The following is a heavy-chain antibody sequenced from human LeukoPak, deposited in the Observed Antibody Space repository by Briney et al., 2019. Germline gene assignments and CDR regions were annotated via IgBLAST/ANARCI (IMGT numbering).Heavy chain of an antibody. D-gene: IGHD3-10*01. Sequence: GESLRLSCAASGFTFTTHWMSWVRQLPGKGLEWVANINQYGPEKYYVDSVKGRFPISRDNAKNSLDLQMNSLRVEDTGIYYCVKVAKYYYGSETYYFFEHWGQGTPVTASS. CDR1: GFTFTTHW. CDR3: VKVAKYYYGSETYYFFEH. CDR2: INQYGPEK. J-gene: IGHJ4*02. V-gene: IGHV3-7*01.